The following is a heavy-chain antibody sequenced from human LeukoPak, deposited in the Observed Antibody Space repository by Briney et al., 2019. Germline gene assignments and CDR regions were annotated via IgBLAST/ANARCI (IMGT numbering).Heavy chain of an antibody. V-gene: IGHV3-30*02. Sequence: PGGSLRLSCAASGFTFSSYGMHWVRQAPGKGLEWVAFIRYDGSNKYYADSVKGRFTISRDNSKNTLYLRMNSLRAEDTAVYYCARGLDHGYYYYMDVWGKGTTVTVSS. D-gene: IGHD1-1*01. CDR3: ARGLDHGYYYYMDV. J-gene: IGHJ6*03. CDR2: IRYDGSNK. CDR1: GFTFSSYG.